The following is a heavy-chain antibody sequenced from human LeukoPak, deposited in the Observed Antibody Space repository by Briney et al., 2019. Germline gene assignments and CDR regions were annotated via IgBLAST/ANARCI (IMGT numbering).Heavy chain of an antibody. CDR2: ISNDGTTT. J-gene: IGHJ4*02. CDR3: VRDGPLGSSFDY. D-gene: IGHD1-26*01. Sequence: GGSLRLSCAASGFAFSSYWLYWVRHAPGEGLGWVSRISNDGTTTNYADSVRGRFTITRDNAKNTMYLQGNSLRTEDTAVYYCVRDGPLGSSFDYWGQGTLVTVSS. V-gene: IGHV3-74*01. CDR1: GFAFSSYW.